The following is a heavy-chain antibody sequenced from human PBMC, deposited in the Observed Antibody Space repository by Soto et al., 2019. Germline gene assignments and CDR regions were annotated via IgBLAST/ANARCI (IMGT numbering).Heavy chain of an antibody. CDR1: GFTFSSFG. CDR2: IKEDGSEK. CDR3: VRVGRLGGY. Sequence: EVQLVESGGGLVQPGGSLRLSFAASGFTFSSFGLSWFRQAPGKGLEWVANIKEDGSEKYYVDSVKGRFTISRDNAKNSLFLQMNSLKAEDTAVYYCVRVGRLGGYWGQGTLVTVSS. J-gene: IGHJ4*02. D-gene: IGHD3-16*01. V-gene: IGHV3-7*03.